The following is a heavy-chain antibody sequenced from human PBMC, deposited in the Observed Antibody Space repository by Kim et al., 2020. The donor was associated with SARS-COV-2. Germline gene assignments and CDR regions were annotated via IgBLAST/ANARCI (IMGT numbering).Heavy chain of an antibody. J-gene: IGHJ4*02. CDR2: INHSGST. CDR1: GGSFSGYY. CDR3: ARERKSPTAYYYDSSGYVDY. V-gene: IGHV4-34*01. Sequence: SETLSLTCAVYGGSFSGYYWSWIRQPPGKGLEWIGEINHSGSTNYNPSLKSRVTISVDTSKNQFSLKLSSVTAADTAVYYCARERKSPTAYYYDSSGYVDYWGQGTLVTVSS. D-gene: IGHD3-22*01.